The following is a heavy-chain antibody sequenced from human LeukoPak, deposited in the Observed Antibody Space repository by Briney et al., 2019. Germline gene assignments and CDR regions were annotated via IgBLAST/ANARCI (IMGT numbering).Heavy chain of an antibody. CDR3: AKDRAYCSSTNCYDAFDF. J-gene: IGHJ3*01. D-gene: IGHD2-2*01. Sequence: GGSLRLSCVASGFTFSSYAMSWVRQAPGKGLEWVSAISGSGGNSHYADSVKGRFTISRDNSKNTLYVQMNSLRAEDTAVYYCAKDRAYCSSTNCYDAFDFWGQGTEVTVSS. V-gene: IGHV3-23*01. CDR1: GFTFSSYA. CDR2: ISGSGGNS.